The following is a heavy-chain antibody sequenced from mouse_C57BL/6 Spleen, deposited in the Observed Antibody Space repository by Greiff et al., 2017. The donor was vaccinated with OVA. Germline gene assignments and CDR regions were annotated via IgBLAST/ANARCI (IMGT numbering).Heavy chain of an antibody. Sequence: QVQLKQSGAELVRPGASVKLSCKASGYTFTDYYINWVKQRPGQGLEWIARIYPGSGNTYYNEKFKGKATLTAEKSSSTADMQLSSLTSEDSAVYFCARGGLTTVVEGYWGQGTTLTVSS. D-gene: IGHD1-1*01. J-gene: IGHJ2*01. V-gene: IGHV1-76*01. CDR2: IYPGSGNT. CDR1: GYTFTDYY. CDR3: ARGGLTTVVEGY.